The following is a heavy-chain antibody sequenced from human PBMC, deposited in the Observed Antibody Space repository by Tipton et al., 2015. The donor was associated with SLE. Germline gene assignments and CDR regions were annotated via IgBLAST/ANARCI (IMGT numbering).Heavy chain of an antibody. CDR3: ARTLDTLDI. CDR1: GGSISSDDYY. Sequence: GLVKPSQTLSLTCTVSGGSISSDDYYWNWIRQPAGKGLEWIGRVYTAGSPYYNPSLESRVAISMDTSKNQFSLKLTSVTAADTAMYYCARTLDTLDIWGQGTMVTVSS. V-gene: IGHV4-61*02. CDR2: VYTAGSP. J-gene: IGHJ3*02.